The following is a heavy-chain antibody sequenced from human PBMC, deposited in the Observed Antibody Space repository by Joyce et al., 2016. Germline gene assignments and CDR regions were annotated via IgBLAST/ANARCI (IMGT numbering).Heavy chain of an antibody. CDR2: IKQDGSAV. Sequence: EVQLVESGGGLVQPGGSLRLSCAASGFTFSGNSMCWLRQAPGGGLEWVANIKQDGSAVYYLDSVKGRFTVSRDNARSLVHLQMVSLRVEDTALYYCARGKAFDVWGQGTMVTVSS. V-gene: IGHV3-7*01. CDR1: GFTFSGNS. CDR3: ARGKAFDV. J-gene: IGHJ3*01.